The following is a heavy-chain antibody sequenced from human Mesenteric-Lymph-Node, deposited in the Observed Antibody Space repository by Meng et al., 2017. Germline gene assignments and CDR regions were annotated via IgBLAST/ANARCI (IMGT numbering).Heavy chain of an antibody. CDR2: ISYDGSTQ. V-gene: IGHV3-30*18. D-gene: IGHD6-19*01. CDR3: AKNQKSSGWYDYFDY. CDR1: GFTFSNSD. J-gene: IGHJ4*02. Sequence: QVQLVESGGGVVLPGVFLRLCCASSGFTFSNSDMHWVRQAPGKGLEWVAVISYDGSTQYSTDFVKGRFTISRDNSENTLYLQMNSLRPEDTAVYYCAKNQKSSGWYDYFDYWGQGTLVTVSS.